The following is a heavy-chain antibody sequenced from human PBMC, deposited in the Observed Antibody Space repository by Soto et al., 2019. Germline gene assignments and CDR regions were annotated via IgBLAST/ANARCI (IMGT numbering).Heavy chain of an antibody. Sequence: QVQLVQSGAEVKKPGSSVKVSCKASGDTLSHYGVSWVRQVPGKGLEWMGGTTAIRGTRDYAQKVQGRMTITSDEATTTSYMELNSLTSDATAGYYCAAGDSSDTGDHWGQGTLVTVSS. CDR2: TTAIRGTR. V-gene: IGHV1-69*01. J-gene: IGHJ4*02. CDR1: GDTLSHYG. CDR3: AAGDSSDTGDH. D-gene: IGHD5-18*01.